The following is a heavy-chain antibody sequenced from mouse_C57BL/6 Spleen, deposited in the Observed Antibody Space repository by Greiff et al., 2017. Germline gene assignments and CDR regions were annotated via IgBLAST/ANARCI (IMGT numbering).Heavy chain of an antibody. CDR1: GFTFSSYA. Sequence: EVKLVESGEGLVKPGGSLKLSCAASGFTFSSYAMSWVRQTPEKRLEWVAYISSGGDYIYYADTVKGRFTISRDNARNTLYLQMSSLKSEDTAMXYCTRRGYSYFDYWGQGTTLTVAS. CDR2: ISSGGDYI. V-gene: IGHV5S21*01. D-gene: IGHD2-14*01. CDR3: TRRGYSYFDY. J-gene: IGHJ2*01.